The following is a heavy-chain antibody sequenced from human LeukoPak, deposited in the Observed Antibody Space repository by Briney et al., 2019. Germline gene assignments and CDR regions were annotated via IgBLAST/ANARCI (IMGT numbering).Heavy chain of an antibody. V-gene: IGHV3-21*01. CDR1: GFTFSSYS. D-gene: IGHD3-3*01. Sequence: GGSLRLSCAASGFTFSSYSMNWVRQAPGKGLEWVSSISSSSSYIYYVDSVKGRFTISRDNAKNSLYLQMNSLRAEDTAVYYCASGSIFGVAIPSDYYYYGMGVWGQGTTVTVSS. CDR2: ISSSSSYI. CDR3: ASGSIFGVAIPSDYYYYGMGV. J-gene: IGHJ6*02.